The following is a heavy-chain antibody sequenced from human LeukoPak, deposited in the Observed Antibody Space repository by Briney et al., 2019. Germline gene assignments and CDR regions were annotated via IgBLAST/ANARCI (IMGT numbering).Heavy chain of an antibody. CDR2: IYYSGST. Sequence: PSETLSLTCTVSGGSISSSSYYWGWVRQPPGKGLEWIRSIYYSGSTYYNPSLKSRVTISVDTSKNQFSLKLSSVTAADTAVYYCARELYDYVWGSYRYDYWGQGTLVTVSS. J-gene: IGHJ4*02. CDR1: GGSISSSSYY. D-gene: IGHD3-16*02. CDR3: ARELYDYVWGSYRYDY. V-gene: IGHV4-39*07.